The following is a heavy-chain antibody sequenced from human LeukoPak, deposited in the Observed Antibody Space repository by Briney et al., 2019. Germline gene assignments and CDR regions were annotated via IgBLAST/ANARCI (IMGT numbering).Heavy chain of an antibody. CDR2: ISSDGSHK. D-gene: IGHD2-21*02. Sequence: GRSLRLSCAASGFTFSSYGMHWVRQAPGKGLEWVAVISSDGSHKYYADSARGRFTISRDNSKNTLYLQMSSLRAGGTAVYYCAKDLGGDCYLDYWGQGTLVTVSS. J-gene: IGHJ4*02. CDR3: AKDLGGDCYLDY. CDR1: GFTFSSYG. V-gene: IGHV3-30*18.